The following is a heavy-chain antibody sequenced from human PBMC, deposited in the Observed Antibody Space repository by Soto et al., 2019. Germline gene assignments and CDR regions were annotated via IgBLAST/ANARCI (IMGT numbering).Heavy chain of an antibody. D-gene: IGHD6-19*01. CDR3: ARGHYSSGWPIDH. Sequence: LSRTCTVSGDSFSDYYWNWIRQVPGKGLEWIGFVFHSATTSYNPSLKTRVAISDDTSKKQFSLRLTSVTAADTAIYYCARGHYSSGWPIDHWGQGILVTVSS. V-gene: IGHV4-59*01. CDR1: GDSFSDYY. CDR2: VFHSATT. J-gene: IGHJ4*02.